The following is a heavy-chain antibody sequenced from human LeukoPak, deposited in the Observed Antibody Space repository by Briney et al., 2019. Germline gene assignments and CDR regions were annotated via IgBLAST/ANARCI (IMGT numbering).Heavy chain of an antibody. J-gene: IGHJ5*02. Sequence: SETLSLTCTVSGGSISSGSYYWSWIRQPAGTGLEWIGRIYTSGSTNYNPSLKSRVTISVDTSKNQFPLKLSSVTAADTAVYYCASDGGSYRNWFDPWGQGTLVTVSS. CDR3: ASDGGSYRNWFDP. D-gene: IGHD1-26*01. CDR1: GGSISSGSYY. V-gene: IGHV4-61*02. CDR2: IYTSGST.